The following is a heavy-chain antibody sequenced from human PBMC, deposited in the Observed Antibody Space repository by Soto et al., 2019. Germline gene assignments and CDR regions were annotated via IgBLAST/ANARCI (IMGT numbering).Heavy chain of an antibody. CDR3: ARGGVGGWTGRHYHYYYGMDV. V-gene: IGHV4-34*01. CDR1: GGSFSGYY. J-gene: IGHJ6*02. CDR2: INHSGST. Sequence: PSETLSLTCAVYGGSFSGYYWSWIRQPPGKGLEWIGEINHSGSTNYNPSLKSRVTISVDTSKNQFSLKLSSVTAADTAVYYCARGGVGGWTGRHYHYYYGMDVWGQGTTVTVSS. D-gene: IGHD6-19*01.